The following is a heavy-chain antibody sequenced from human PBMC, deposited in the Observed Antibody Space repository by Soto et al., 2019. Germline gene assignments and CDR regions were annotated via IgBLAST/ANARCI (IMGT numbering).Heavy chain of an antibody. J-gene: IGHJ6*02. CDR1: GYTLTELS. CDR3: ATGDRVGATEYYYYGMDV. V-gene: IGHV1-24*01. CDR2: FDPEDGET. D-gene: IGHD1-26*01. Sequence: ASVKVSCKVSGYTLTELSMHWVRQAPGKGLEWMGGFDPEDGETIYAQKFQGRVTMTEDTSTDTAYMELSSLRPEDTAVYYCATGDRVGATEYYYYGMDVWGQGTTVTVSS.